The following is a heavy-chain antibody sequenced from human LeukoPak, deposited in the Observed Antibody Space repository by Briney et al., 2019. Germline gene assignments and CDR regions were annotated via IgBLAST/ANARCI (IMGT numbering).Heavy chain of an antibody. J-gene: IGHJ2*01. Sequence: ASVKVSCKASGYTFTGYYMHWERLAPGQGLDLMEWINPNSGGKTYAHKFQGRVTMTRDTSISTAYMELSRLRSDDTAVYYCARDITTVTTGWYFDLWGRGTLVTVSS. CDR1: GYTFTGYY. V-gene: IGHV1-2*07. D-gene: IGHD4-17*01. CDR2: INPNSGGK. CDR3: ARDITTVTTGWYFDL.